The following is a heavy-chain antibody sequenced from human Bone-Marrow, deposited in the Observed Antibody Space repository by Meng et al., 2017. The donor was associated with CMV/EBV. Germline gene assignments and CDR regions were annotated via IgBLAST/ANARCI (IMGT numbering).Heavy chain of an antibody. CDR2: ISYDGSKK. J-gene: IGHJ5*02. CDR1: GFTFSSYW. D-gene: IGHD2-15*01. Sequence: GESLKISCAASGFTFSSYWMSWVRQAPGKGLEWVALISYDGSKKYYADSVKGRFTISRDNSKSTLYLQMNSLRAEDTAVYYCARDRAIVVVVAATRGLDPWGQGTLVTVSS. CDR3: ARDRAIVVVVAATRGLDP. V-gene: IGHV3-30-3*01.